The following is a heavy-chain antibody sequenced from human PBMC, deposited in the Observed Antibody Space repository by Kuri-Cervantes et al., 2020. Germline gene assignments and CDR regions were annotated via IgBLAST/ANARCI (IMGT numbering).Heavy chain of an antibody. CDR3: ARGGRDSSGWYGS. D-gene: IGHD6-19*01. Sequence: GGSLRLSCAASGFTFSSYAMIWVRQAPGKGLEWVSFIDSISSTIYYADSVKGRFTISRDNAKNSLFLQMNSLRVEDTAVYFCARGGRDSSGWYGSWGQGTLVTVSS. V-gene: IGHV3-48*01. CDR2: IDSISSTI. CDR1: GFTFSSYA. J-gene: IGHJ5*01.